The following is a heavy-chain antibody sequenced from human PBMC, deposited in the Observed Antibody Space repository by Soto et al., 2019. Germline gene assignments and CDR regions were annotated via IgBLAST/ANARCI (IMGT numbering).Heavy chain of an antibody. J-gene: IGHJ6*02. CDR1: GFTFSSYG. Sequence: GGSLRLSCAASGFTFSSYGMHWVRQAPGKGLEWVAVIWYDGSNKYYADSVKGRFTISRDNSKNTLYLQMNSLRAEDTAVYYCARDGYCSSTSCHAATIYYYYGMDVWGQGTTVTVSS. CDR3: ARDGYCSSTSCHAATIYYYYGMDV. V-gene: IGHV3-33*01. D-gene: IGHD2-2*03. CDR2: IWYDGSNK.